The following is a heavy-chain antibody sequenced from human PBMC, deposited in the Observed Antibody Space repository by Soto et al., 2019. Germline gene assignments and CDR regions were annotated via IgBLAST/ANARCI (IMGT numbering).Heavy chain of an antibody. J-gene: IGHJ6*02. CDR1: GGTFSIYG. CDR3: ATSVGIAPTGEDGMDV. CDR2: IIPILTTP. Sequence: ASVKVSCKASGGTFSIYGFSWVRQAPGQGPEWIGGIIPILTTPNYAQKFQGRVTIVADESTTTVYMELSSLKFEDTAVYYCATSVGIAPTGEDGMDVWGQGTSVHVSS. V-gene: IGHV1-69*13. D-gene: IGHD2-8*02.